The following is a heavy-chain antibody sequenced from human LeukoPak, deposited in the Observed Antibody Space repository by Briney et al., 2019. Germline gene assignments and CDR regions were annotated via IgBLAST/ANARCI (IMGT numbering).Heavy chain of an antibody. Sequence: GGSLRLSCAASGFTFSNAWMSWVRQAPGKGLEWVGRIKSKTDGGTTVYAAPVKGRFTISRDDSKNTLYLQMNSLKTEDTAVYYCTTDSTNGVCPLDYWGQGTLVTVSS. V-gene: IGHV3-15*01. CDR1: GFTFSNAW. D-gene: IGHD2-8*01. J-gene: IGHJ4*02. CDR3: TTDSTNGVCPLDY. CDR2: IKSKTDGGTT.